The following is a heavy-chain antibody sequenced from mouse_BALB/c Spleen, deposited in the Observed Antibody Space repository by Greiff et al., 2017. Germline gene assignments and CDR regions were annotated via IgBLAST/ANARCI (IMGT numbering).Heavy chain of an antibody. CDR1: GYNFTSYW. J-gene: IGHJ3*01. CDR2: ITPGSGST. D-gene: IGHD2-4*01. Sequence: DLVKPGASVKLSCKASGYNFTSYWINWITQRPGQGLEWIGRITPGSGSTYYNGMFKGKSTLTVDTSSSTAYIQLSSLSSEDSAVYFCARGVKLGLRAWFAYWGQGTLLTVSA. CDR3: ARGVKLGLRAWFAY. V-gene: IGHV1S41*01.